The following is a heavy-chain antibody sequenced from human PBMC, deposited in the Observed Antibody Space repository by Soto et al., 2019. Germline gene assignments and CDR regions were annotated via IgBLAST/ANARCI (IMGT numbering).Heavy chain of an antibody. J-gene: IGHJ5*02. CDR3: AKDLITMVRGVRPADWFDP. D-gene: IGHD3-10*01. CDR1: GFTFSSYA. CDR2: ISGSGGST. Sequence: SLRLSCAASGFTFSSYAMSWVRQAPRQGLEWVSAISGSGGSTYYADSVKGRFTISRDNSKNTLYLQMNSLRAEDTAVYYCAKDLITMVRGVRPADWFDPWGQGTLVTVSS. V-gene: IGHV3-23*01.